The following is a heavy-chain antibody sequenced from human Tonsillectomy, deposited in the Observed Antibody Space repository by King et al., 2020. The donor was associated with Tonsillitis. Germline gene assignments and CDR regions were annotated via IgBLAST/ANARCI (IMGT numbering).Heavy chain of an antibody. CDR2: IYYSGST. D-gene: IGHD2-15*01. CDR3: ARWGCRGGRCNSRWFDP. V-gene: IGHV4-31*03. Sequence: VQLQESGPGLVKPSQTLSLTCTVSGGSISSAGYYWGWIRQYPGKGLEWIGYIYYSGSTYYNPSLKSRVTISVDTSKNQFSLKLKSVTAADTAVYYCARWGCRGGRCNSRWFDPWGQGTLVTVSS. CDR1: GGSISSAGYY. J-gene: IGHJ5*02.